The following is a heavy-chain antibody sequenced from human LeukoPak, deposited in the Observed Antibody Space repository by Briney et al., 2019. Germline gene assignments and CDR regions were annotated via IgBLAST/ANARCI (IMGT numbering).Heavy chain of an antibody. Sequence: PGGSLRLSCAASGFTFSTNEMNWVRQAPGKGLEWVSYISSSIGITYYADSVKGRFTISRDSAKNSLYLQMNSLRAKDTAVYYCARGGYCSGGSCYPFNAFDEWGQGTMVTVSS. J-gene: IGHJ3*01. CDR1: GFTFSTNE. CDR2: ISSSIGIT. V-gene: IGHV3-48*03. D-gene: IGHD2-15*01. CDR3: ARGGYCSGGSCYPFNAFDE.